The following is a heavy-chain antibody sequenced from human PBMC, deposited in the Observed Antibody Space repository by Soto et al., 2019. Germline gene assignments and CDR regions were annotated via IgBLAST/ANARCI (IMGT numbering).Heavy chain of an antibody. V-gene: IGHV3-73*01. J-gene: IGHJ4*02. CDR2: IRSKANTYTT. CDR3: TRSPADDILTGYFLPY. CDR1: GFPFSGSA. D-gene: IGHD3-9*01. Sequence: PGGSMRVSCTASGFPFSGSAMHWVRTDTGKGLEWVGRIRSKANTYTTVYAASVKGRFTISRDDSKNTAYLQMNSLKTEDTAVYYCTRSPADDILTGYFLPYWGQGALVTVSS.